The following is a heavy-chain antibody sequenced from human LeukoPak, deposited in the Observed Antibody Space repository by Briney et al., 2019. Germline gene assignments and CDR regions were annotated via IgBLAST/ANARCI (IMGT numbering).Heavy chain of an antibody. D-gene: IGHD6-19*01. CDR1: GFTFSSYS. Sequence: GGSLRLSCAASGFTFSSYSMNWVRQAPGKGLEWVSSISSSSSYIYYADSVKGRFTISRDNAKNSLYLQMNSLRAEDTAVYCCARLKGAVAVDYYYYGMDVWGKGTTVTVSS. CDR3: ARLKGAVAVDYYYYGMDV. V-gene: IGHV3-21*01. J-gene: IGHJ6*04. CDR2: ISSSSSYI.